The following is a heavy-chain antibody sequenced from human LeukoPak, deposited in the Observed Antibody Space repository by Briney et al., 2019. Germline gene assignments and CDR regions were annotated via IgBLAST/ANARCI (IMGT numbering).Heavy chain of an antibody. CDR3: ARDSGKCTTTSCSDYLDF. D-gene: IGHD2-2*01. Sequence: SETLSLTCTVSGGSISSGDYYWSWIRQPLGKGLEWIGFVYYSGTTHYDPSLESRVTISVDVSKNQFSLKLGSVTTADTAVYYCARDSGKCTTTSCSDYLDFWGQGTLVTVSS. CDR1: GGSISSGDYY. CDR2: VYYSGTT. J-gene: IGHJ4*02. V-gene: IGHV4-61*08.